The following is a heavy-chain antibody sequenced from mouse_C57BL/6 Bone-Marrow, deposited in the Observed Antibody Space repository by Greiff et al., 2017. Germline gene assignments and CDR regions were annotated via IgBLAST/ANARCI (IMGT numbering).Heavy chain of an antibody. D-gene: IGHD6-1*01. CDR1: GYTFTDYY. CDR2: IYPGSGNT. V-gene: IGHV1-76*01. CDR3: ARSPLFLMDY. Sequence: VKLMESGAELVRPGASVKLSCKASGYTFTDYYINWVKQRPGQGLEWIARIYPGSGNTYYNEKFKGKATLTAEKSSSTAYMQLSSLTSEDSAVYFCARSPLFLMDYWGQGTSVTVSS. J-gene: IGHJ4*01.